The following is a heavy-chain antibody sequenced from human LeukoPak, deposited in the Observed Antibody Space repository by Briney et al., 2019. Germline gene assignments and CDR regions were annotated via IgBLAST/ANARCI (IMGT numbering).Heavy chain of an antibody. J-gene: IGHJ4*02. D-gene: IGHD6-19*01. V-gene: IGHV1-69*04. CDR1: GYTFTSYG. CDR2: IIPILGIA. Sequence: GASVKVSCKASGYTFTSYGISWVRQAPGQGLEWMGRIIPILGIANYAQKFQGRVTITADKSTSTAYMELSSLRSEDTAVYYCARDRREQWLVLGYYFDYWGQGTLATVSS. CDR3: ARDRREQWLVLGYYFDY.